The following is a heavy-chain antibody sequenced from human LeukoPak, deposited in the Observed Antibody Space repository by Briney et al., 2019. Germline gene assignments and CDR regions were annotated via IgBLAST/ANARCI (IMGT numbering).Heavy chain of an antibody. J-gene: IGHJ4*02. CDR1: GFSFSSYG. D-gene: IGHD1-26*01. CDR3: AREAKVFNYFDY. Sequence: GGSLRLSCAASGFSFSSYGMHWVRQAPGKGLEWVAVISYDGSNKYYADSVKGRFTISRDNSKNTLYLQMNSLRAEDTAVYYCAREAKVFNYFDYWGQGTLVTVSS. CDR2: ISYDGSNK. V-gene: IGHV3-30*03.